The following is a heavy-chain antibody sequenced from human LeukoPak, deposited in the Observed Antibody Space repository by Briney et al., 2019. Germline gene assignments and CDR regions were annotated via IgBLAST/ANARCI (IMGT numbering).Heavy chain of an antibody. CDR3: ARRGVYSNYRNYYFDY. CDR2: IYYSGST. CDR1: GGSISSSSYY. V-gene: IGHV4-39*01. Sequence: SETLSLTCTVSGGSISSSSYYWGWIRQPPGKGLEWIGSIYYSGSTYYNPSLKSRVTISVDTSKNQFSLKLSSVTAADTAVYYCARRGVYSNYRNYYFDYWGQGTLVTVSS. J-gene: IGHJ4*02. D-gene: IGHD4-11*01.